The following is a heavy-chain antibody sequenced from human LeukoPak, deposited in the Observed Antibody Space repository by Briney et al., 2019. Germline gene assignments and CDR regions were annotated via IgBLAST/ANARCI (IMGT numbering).Heavy chain of an antibody. Sequence: PSETLSLTCTVSGGSISSSSYYWGWIRQPPGKGLEWIGSIYYSGSTYYNPSLKSRVTISVDTSKNQFSLKLSSVTAADTAVYYCARGRSYCSGGRCWGDAFDIWGQGTMVTVSS. V-gene: IGHV4-39*07. CDR3: ARGRSYCSGGRCWGDAFDI. CDR1: GGSISSSSYY. CDR2: IYYSGST. J-gene: IGHJ3*02. D-gene: IGHD2-15*01.